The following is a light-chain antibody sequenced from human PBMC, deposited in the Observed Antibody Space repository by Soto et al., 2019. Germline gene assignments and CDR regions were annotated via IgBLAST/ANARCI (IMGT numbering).Light chain of an antibody. J-gene: IGKJ1*01. CDR2: GAS. V-gene: IGKV3-20*01. CDR1: QSVSNNY. Sequence: DIALTQSPATLSASLGVRDTLSCRASQSVSNNYLAWYQKKPGQAPRLLIYGASNRATGIPDRFSGSGSGTDFTLTISRLEPEDFAVYYCQQYGRSGTFGQGPKVDI. CDR3: QQYGRSGT.